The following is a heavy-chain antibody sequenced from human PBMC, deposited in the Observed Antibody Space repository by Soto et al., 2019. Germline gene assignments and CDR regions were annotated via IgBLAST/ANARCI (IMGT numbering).Heavy chain of an antibody. D-gene: IGHD3-16*01. V-gene: IGHV1-46*01. J-gene: IGHJ5*02. CDR3: ARVGVSVAQPYNLFDP. Sequence: GASVKVSCKASGYTFTTYYVHWVRQAPGQGLQWMGIINPSDGSTNYAQKFQGRVTMTRDSSTSTAYMELTGLTSEDTAVYYCARVGVSVAQPYNLFDPWGQGTQVTVSS. CDR1: GYTFTTYY. CDR2: INPSDGST.